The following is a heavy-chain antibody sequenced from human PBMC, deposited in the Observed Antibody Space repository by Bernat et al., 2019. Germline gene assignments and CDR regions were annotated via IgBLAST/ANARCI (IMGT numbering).Heavy chain of an antibody. V-gene: IGHV3-9*01. CDR3: AKDIDDFWSGPVDY. CDR1: GFTFDDYA. Sequence: EVQLVESGGGLVQSGRSLRLSCAASGFTFDDYAMHWVRQAPGKGLEWVSGISWNSGSIGYADSVKGRFTISRDNAKNSLYLQMNSLRAEDTALYYCAKDIDDFWSGPVDYWGQGTLVTVSS. D-gene: IGHD3-3*01. CDR2: ISWNSGSI. J-gene: IGHJ4*02.